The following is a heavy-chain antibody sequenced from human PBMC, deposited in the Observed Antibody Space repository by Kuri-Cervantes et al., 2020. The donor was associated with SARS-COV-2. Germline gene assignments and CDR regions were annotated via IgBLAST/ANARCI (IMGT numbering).Heavy chain of an antibody. V-gene: IGHV4-59*08. CDR2: IYYSGST. CDR1: GGSISSYY. CDR3: ARQQWLKANWFDP. J-gene: IGHJ5*02. D-gene: IGHD6-19*01. Sequence: GSLRLSCTVSGGSISSYYWSWIRQPPGKGLEWIGYIYYSGSTNYNPSLKSGVTISVDTSKNQFSLKLSSVTAADTAVYYCARQQWLKANWFDPWGQGTLVTVSS.